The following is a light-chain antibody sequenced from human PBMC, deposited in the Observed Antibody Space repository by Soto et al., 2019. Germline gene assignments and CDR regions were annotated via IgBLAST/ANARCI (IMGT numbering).Light chain of an antibody. J-gene: IGKJ1*01. CDR3: QQYNSYSSGT. CDR1: QSIDSW. CDR2: KAS. Sequence: DIQMTQSPSTLSASVGDRVTITCRASQSIDSWLAWYQQKPGKAPNLLIYKASSLESGVPARFSGSGSGTEVTLTISSLQPDDFATYYCQQYNSYSSGTFGQGTKVDIK. V-gene: IGKV1-5*03.